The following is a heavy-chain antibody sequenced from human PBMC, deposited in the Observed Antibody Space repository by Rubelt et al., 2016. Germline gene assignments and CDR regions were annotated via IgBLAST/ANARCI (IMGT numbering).Heavy chain of an antibody. CDR1: GFTFSSYA. CDR2: ISGSGGST. J-gene: IGHJ3*02. CDR3: TLQEEASFAFDI. V-gene: IGHV3-23*01. Sequence: EVQLLESGGGLVQPGGSLRLSCAASGFTFSSYAMSWVRQAPGKGLEWVSAISGSGGSTYYADSVKGLFTISRDNYKNTLDLQRNSLKAEDTAVYYCTLQEEASFAFDIWGQGTMVTVSS.